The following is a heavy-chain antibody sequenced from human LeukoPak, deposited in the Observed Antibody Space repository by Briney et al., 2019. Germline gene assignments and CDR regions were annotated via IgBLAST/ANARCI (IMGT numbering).Heavy chain of an antibody. D-gene: IGHD2-2*01. Sequence: GGSLRLSCAASGFTFSSYSMNWVRQAPGKGLEWVSSISSSSSYIYYADSVKGRFTISRDNAKNLLYLQMNSLRAEDTAVYYCARDRHGCSSTSCFDYWGQGTLVTVSS. V-gene: IGHV3-21*01. CDR2: ISSSSSYI. CDR1: GFTFSSYS. CDR3: ARDRHGCSSTSCFDY. J-gene: IGHJ4*02.